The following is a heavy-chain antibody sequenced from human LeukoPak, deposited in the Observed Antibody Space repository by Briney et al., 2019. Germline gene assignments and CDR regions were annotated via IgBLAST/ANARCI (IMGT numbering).Heavy chain of an antibody. J-gene: IGHJ5*02. Sequence: PSETLSLTCAVYGGSFSGYYWSWIRQPPGKGLEWIGEINHSGSTNYNPSLKSRVTISVDTSKNQFSLKLSSVTAADTAVYYCARRRQGGATHSVSWFDPWGQGTLVTVSS. V-gene: IGHV4-34*01. CDR3: ARRRQGGATHSVSWFDP. CDR2: INHSGST. CDR1: GGSFSGYY. D-gene: IGHD1-26*01.